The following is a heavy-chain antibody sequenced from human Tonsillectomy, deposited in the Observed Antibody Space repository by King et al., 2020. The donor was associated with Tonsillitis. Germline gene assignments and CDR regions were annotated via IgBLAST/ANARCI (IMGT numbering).Heavy chain of an antibody. Sequence: LQLQESGPGLVKPSETLSLTCTVSCDSIDSSTYYWGWVRQPPGKGLEWIGIVNYRGATYYIRSLKSRITISVDTSKNQFSLRLSSVTAADTAVYYCARHLGGPGNSDALDIWGQGKMVSVSS. CDR1: CDSIDSSTYY. D-gene: IGHD3-10*01. J-gene: IGHJ3*02. V-gene: IGHV4-39*01. CDR2: VNYRGAT. CDR3: ARHLGGPGNSDALDI.